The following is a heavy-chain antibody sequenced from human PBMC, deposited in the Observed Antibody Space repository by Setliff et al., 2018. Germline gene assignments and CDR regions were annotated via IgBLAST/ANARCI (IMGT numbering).Heavy chain of an antibody. D-gene: IGHD5-18*01. Sequence: PGESLKISCQASEYTSTNYWIGWVRQMPGKGLEWKGVVYCGDSDTRYSPSVQGQVTMSADKSIRSAYLQWSSLKASDTAMYYCARLGYSDAFDIWGQGTVVTVSS. V-gene: IGHV5-51*01. CDR3: ARLGYSDAFDI. J-gene: IGHJ3*02. CDR2: VYCGDSDT. CDR1: EYTSTNYW.